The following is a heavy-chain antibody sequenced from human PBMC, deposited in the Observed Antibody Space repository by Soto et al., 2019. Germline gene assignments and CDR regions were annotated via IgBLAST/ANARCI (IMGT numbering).Heavy chain of an antibody. CDR1: GYTFTSYD. D-gene: IGHD3-9*01. CDR2: MNPNSGNT. Sequence: QVQLVQSGAEVKKPGASVKVSCKASGYTFTSYDINWVRQATGQGLEWMGWMNPNSGNTGYAQKFQGRVTMTKNTSTSTASMELSSLRSEDTAVYYCARGSLMHYYDILNWFDPWGQGTLVTVSS. CDR3: ARGSLMHYYDILNWFDP. V-gene: IGHV1-8*01. J-gene: IGHJ5*02.